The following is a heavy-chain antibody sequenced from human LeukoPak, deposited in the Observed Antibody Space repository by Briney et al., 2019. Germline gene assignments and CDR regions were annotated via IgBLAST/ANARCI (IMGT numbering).Heavy chain of an antibody. D-gene: IGHD1-1*01. CDR2: INTDGSST. CDR1: GFTFSSYW. CDR3: ARGRYNWNEIDY. V-gene: IGHV3-74*01. Sequence: GGSLRLSCAASGFTFSSYWMHWVRQAPGKGLVWVSRINTDGSSTSYVDSVKDRFTISTDNAKNTLFLQMNSLRAEDTAVYYCARGRYNWNEIDYWGQGTLVTVSS. J-gene: IGHJ4*02.